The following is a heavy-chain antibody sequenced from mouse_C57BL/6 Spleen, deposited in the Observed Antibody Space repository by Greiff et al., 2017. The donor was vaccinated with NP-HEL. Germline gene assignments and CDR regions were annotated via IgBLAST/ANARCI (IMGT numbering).Heavy chain of an antibody. D-gene: IGHD2-4*01. CDR3: ARDYDSFYYYAMDY. CDR1: GFTFSDYG. J-gene: IGHJ4*01. V-gene: IGHV5-17*01. Sequence: EVMLVESGGGLVKPGGSLKLSCAASGFTFSDYGMHWVRQAPEKGLEWVAYISSGSSTIYYADTVKGRFTISRDNAKNTLFLQMTSLRSEDTAMYYCARDYDSFYYYAMDYWGQGTSVTVSS. CDR2: ISSGSSTI.